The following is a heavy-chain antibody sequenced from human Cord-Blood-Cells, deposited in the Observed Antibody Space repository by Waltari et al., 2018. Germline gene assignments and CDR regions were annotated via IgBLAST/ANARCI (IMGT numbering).Heavy chain of an antibody. V-gene: IGHV4-34*01. D-gene: IGHD6-6*01. J-gene: IGHJ4*02. Sequence: QVQLQQWGAGLLKPSETLSLTCAVYGGYFSGYYWSWIRQPPGKGLEWIGESNHRGSTNYNPAHKGRVTISVDTSKNQFSLRLSSVSAADTAVYYCARGRGAARHFDYWGQGTLVTVSS. CDR2: SNHRGST. CDR1: GGYFSGYY. CDR3: ARGRGAARHFDY.